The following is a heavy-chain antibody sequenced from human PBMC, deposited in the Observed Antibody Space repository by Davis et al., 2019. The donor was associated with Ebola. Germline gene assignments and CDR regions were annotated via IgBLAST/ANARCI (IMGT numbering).Heavy chain of an antibody. J-gene: IGHJ5*02. Sequence: GESLKISCAASGFTFSGSAMHWVRQASGKGLEWAGRIRSKANSYATAYAASVKGRFTISRDDSKNTAYLQMNSLRAEDTAVYYCARGFSTTEGDWLDPWGQGTLVTVSS. CDR3: ARGFSTTEGDWLDP. CDR1: GFTFSGSA. D-gene: IGHD5/OR15-5a*01. CDR2: IRSKANSYAT. V-gene: IGHV3-73*01.